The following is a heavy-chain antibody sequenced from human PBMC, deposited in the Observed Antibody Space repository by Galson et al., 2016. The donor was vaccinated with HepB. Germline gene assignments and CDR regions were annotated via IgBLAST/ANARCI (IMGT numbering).Heavy chain of an antibody. CDR2: IFHTGTT. V-gene: IGHV4-4*02. D-gene: IGHD1-26*01. Sequence: VRQSPEKGLEWIGGIFHTGTTNDNPSFKSRVIMSVDKSKNDFSLKLTSVTAADTAVYYCARGGAFIGQTRTGFDIWGQGTIVTVSS. CDR3: ARGGAFIGQTRTGFDI. J-gene: IGHJ3*02.